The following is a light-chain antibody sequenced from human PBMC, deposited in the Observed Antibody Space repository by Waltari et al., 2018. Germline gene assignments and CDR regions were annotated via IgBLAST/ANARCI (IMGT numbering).Light chain of an antibody. CDR3: AAWDDSRSGWV. CDR1: SLNVERNA. V-gene: IGLV1-44*01. CDR2: NSN. J-gene: IGLJ3*02. Sequence: QSVLTQPPSASGTPGQRVTIPCSGSSLNVERNAVNWYQHLPGTTPKLLIYNSNYRPSGVPDRFSGSTSGTSASLAISGLQSEDEAEYYCAAWDDSRSGWVFGGGTKVTVL.